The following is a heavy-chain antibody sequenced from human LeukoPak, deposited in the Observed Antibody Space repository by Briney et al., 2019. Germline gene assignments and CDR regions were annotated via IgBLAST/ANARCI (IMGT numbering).Heavy chain of an antibody. Sequence: GGSLRLSCAASGFTFSSYTMNWVRQAPGRGLEWVSAISGSGGSTYYADSVKGRFTISRDNSKNTLYLQMSSLRAEDTAVYYCAKDHVLNWFDPWGQGTLVTVSS. CDR3: AKDHVLNWFDP. CDR1: GFTFSSYT. J-gene: IGHJ5*02. CDR2: ISGSGGST. V-gene: IGHV3-23*01. D-gene: IGHD3-10*02.